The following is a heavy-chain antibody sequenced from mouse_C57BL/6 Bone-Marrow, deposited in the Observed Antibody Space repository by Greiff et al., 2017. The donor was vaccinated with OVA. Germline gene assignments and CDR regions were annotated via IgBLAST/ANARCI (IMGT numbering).Heavy chain of an antibody. CDR1: GYTFTSYW. V-gene: IGHV1-64*01. CDR3: ARGTTNDYDPPWFAY. CDR2: IHPNSGST. J-gene: IGHJ3*01. D-gene: IGHD2-4*01. Sequence: VKLQQPGAELVKPGASVKLSCKASGYTFTSYWMHWVKQRPGQGLEWIGMIHPNSGSTNYNEKFKSKATLTVDKSSSTAYMQLSSLTSEDSAVYYCARGTTNDYDPPWFAYWGQGTLVTVSA.